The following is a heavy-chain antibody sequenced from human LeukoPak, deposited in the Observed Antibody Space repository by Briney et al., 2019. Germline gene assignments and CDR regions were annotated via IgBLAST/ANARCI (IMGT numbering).Heavy chain of an antibody. D-gene: IGHD5-12*01. CDR2: ISACSGNT. CDR1: GYTFSTYG. J-gene: IGHJ6*03. V-gene: IGHV1-18*01. Sequence: ASVKVSCKASGYTFSTYGISWVRQAPGQGLEWMGWISACSGNTNYAQKLQGRVTMTTDTSTTTAYMELRSLRSDDTAVYYCARRGYPVYYYYMDVWGKGTTVTISS. CDR3: ARRGYPVYYYYMDV.